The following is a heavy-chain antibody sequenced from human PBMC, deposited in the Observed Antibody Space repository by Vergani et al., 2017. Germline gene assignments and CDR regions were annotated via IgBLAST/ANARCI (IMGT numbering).Heavy chain of an antibody. Sequence: EVQLLESGGGLVQPGGSLRLSCAASGFTFSSYAMSWVRQAPGKGREWVSASSGSGGSTYYEDSVEGRFTSSRDNSKNTLYLQMNSLRAEDTAVYYCAKGCTYYDSSGYPHDAFDIWGQGTMVTVSS. J-gene: IGHJ3*02. D-gene: IGHD3-22*01. V-gene: IGHV3-23*01. CDR2: SSGSGGST. CDR3: AKGCTYYDSSGYPHDAFDI. CDR1: GFTFSSYA.